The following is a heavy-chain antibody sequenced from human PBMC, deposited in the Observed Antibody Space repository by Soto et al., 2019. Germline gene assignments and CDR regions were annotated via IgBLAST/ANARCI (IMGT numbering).Heavy chain of an antibody. V-gene: IGHV4-31*03. CDR2: IYYSGST. J-gene: IGHJ6*02. CDR3: ASQYYYDSSGYSAPYGMDV. CDR1: GGSISSGGYY. D-gene: IGHD3-22*01. Sequence: SETLSLTCTVSGGSISSGGYYWSWIRQHPGKGLEWIGYIYYSGSTYYNSSLKSRVTISVDTSKNQFSLKLSSVTAADTAVYYCASQYYYDSSGYSAPYGMDVWGQGTTVTVSS.